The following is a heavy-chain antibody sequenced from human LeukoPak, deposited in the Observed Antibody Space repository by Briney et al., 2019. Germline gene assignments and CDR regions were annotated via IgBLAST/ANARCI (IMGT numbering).Heavy chain of an antibody. D-gene: IGHD5-18*01. Sequence: EASVKVSCKASGYTFIGYYMHWVRQAPGQGLEWMGRINPNSGGTNYAQKFQGRVTMTRDTSISTAYMELSRLRSDDTAAYYCARGPIQLWQPLGLGMDVWGQGTTVTVSS. V-gene: IGHV1-2*06. J-gene: IGHJ6*02. CDR3: ARGPIQLWQPLGLGMDV. CDR1: GYTFIGYY. CDR2: INPNSGGT.